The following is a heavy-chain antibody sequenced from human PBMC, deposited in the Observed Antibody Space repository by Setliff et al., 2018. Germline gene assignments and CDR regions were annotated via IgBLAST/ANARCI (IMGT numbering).Heavy chain of an antibody. CDR1: GFAFSSYG. Sequence: PGGSLRLSCAASGFAFSSYGMHWVRQAPGKGLEWVAFIRFDGTNKYYADSVKGRFTISRDNSKNTLYLQVNTLRPEDTAVYYCVRGEMFSTSPRADWGQGTQVTVSS. CDR3: VRGEMFSTSPRAD. J-gene: IGHJ4*02. D-gene: IGHD2-2*01. V-gene: IGHV3-30*02. CDR2: IRFDGTNK.